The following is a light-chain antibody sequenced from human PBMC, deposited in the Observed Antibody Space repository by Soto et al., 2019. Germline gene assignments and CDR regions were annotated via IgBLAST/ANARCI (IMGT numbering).Light chain of an antibody. CDR2: EVS. Sequence: QSALTQPASVSGSPGQSITIYCSGTSSDVGGYNYVSWYQQHPGKAPKLMIYEVSNRPSGVSNRFSGSKSGNTASLTISGLQAEDVADYYCISYTCSSTPLVFGGGTKVTVL. V-gene: IGLV2-14*01. CDR1: SSDVGGYNY. CDR3: ISYTCSSTPLV. J-gene: IGLJ2*01.